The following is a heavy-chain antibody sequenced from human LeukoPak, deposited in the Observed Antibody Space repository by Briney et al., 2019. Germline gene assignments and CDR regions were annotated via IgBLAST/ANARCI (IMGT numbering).Heavy chain of an antibody. CDR1: GGCISSYY. CDR2: IYYSGST. D-gene: IGHD2-15*01. V-gene: IGHV4-59*01. CDR3: ARDSLLGNYFDY. Sequence: SETLSLTCTVSGGCISSYYWSWLRQPPGKGLEWVGYIYYSGSTNHNPSPKSRVTISVDTSKNQFSLKLSSVTAADTAVYYCARDSLLGNYFDYWGQGTLVTVSS. J-gene: IGHJ4*02.